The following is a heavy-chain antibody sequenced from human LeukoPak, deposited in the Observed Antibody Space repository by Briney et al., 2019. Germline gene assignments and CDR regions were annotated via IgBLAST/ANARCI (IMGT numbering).Heavy chain of an antibody. V-gene: IGHV4-39*07. D-gene: IGHD3-10*01. CDR3: ARASGLLWFGELPSGYFDP. CDR1: GGSISSGRYY. CDR2: FSYDGNT. Sequence: SETLSLTCTVSGGSISSGRYYWGWIRQPPGKRLEWIGTFSYDGNTDHNPSLKSRVTISLDTSKTQFSLKLSSVTAADTAVYYCARASGLLWFGELPSGYFDPWGLGSLVTVSS. J-gene: IGHJ5*02.